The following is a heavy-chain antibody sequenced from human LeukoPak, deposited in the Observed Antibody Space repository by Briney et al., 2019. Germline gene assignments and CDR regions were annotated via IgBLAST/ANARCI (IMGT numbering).Heavy chain of an antibody. Sequence: ASVKVSCKTSGYTFTGYYMHWVRQAPGQGLEWVGWINSNNGGTSYAQKFQGRVTMTRDTSITTAYMELPSLTSDDTAVYYCARERIVAARDDAFDIWGQGTMVTVSS. CDR2: INSNNGGT. CDR1: GYTFTGYY. D-gene: IGHD6-6*01. CDR3: ARERIVAARDDAFDI. V-gene: IGHV1-2*02. J-gene: IGHJ3*02.